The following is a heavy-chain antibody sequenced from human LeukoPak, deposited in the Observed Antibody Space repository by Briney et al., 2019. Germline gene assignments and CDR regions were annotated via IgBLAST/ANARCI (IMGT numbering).Heavy chain of an antibody. CDR2: ITSGSSYT. D-gene: IGHD5-18*01. CDR1: GFTFSDYY. Sequence: GGSLRPSCAASGFTFSDYYMTWIRQAPGKGLEWVSYITSGSSYTNYADSVKGRFTISRDNAKNSLYLQMNSLRDDDTAVYYCARDRGNTYGLGLWGQGTLVTVSS. J-gene: IGHJ4*02. V-gene: IGHV3-11*05. CDR3: ARDRGNTYGLGL.